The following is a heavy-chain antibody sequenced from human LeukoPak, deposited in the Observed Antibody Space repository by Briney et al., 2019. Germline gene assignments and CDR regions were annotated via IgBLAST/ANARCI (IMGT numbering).Heavy chain of an antibody. Sequence: SETLSLTCAVYGGSFSGYYWSWIRQPPGKGLEWIGEINHSGSTNYNPSLKSRVTISVDTSKNQFSLKLSSVTAADTAVYYCARDRVYYYYMDVWGKGTTVTVSS. J-gene: IGHJ6*03. CDR2: INHSGST. CDR1: GGSFSGYY. V-gene: IGHV4-34*01. CDR3: ARDRVYYYYMDV.